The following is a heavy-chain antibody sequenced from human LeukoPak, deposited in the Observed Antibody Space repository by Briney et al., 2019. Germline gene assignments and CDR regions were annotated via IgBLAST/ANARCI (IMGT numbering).Heavy chain of an antibody. V-gene: IGHV4-4*02. CDR1: GGSISSSNW. J-gene: IGHJ5*02. CDR3: ARRKNTAIAMVRGVRGGLNWFDP. D-gene: IGHD3-10*01. Sequence: PSETLSLTCVVSGGSISSSNWWSWVRQPPEKGLEWIGEINHSGSTNYNPSLKSRVTISVDTSKNQFSLKLSSVTAADTAVYYCARRKNTAIAMVRGVRGGLNWFDPWGQGTLVTVSS. CDR2: INHSGST.